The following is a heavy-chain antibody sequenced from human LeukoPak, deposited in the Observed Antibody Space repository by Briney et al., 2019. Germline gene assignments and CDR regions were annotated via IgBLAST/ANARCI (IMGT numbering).Heavy chain of an antibody. D-gene: IGHD2-21*02. CDR3: ARDGCGGDCYLADY. CDR1: GFIFSSYG. Sequence: PGGSLRLSCAASGFIFSSYGMHWVRQAPGKGLEWVAVIWYDGSKKHHADSGKGRFTISRDNSKNTLYLQMNSLRAEDTAVYYCARDGCGGDCYLADYWGQGTLVTVSS. CDR2: IWYDGSKK. V-gene: IGHV3-33*01. J-gene: IGHJ4*02.